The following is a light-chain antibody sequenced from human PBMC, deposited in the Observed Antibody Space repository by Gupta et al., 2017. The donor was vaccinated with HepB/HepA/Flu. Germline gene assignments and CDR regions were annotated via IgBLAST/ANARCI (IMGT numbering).Light chain of an antibody. Sequence: DMQMTQSPSSLSASVGDRVTITCRASQGIRNDLGWYQQKPGKAPKRLIYAASMVKSGVPSRFSVSASAADITLTISMRPPEDFTSYYCRLQTSCPYTFGQGTRLEIK. V-gene: IGKV1-17*01. CDR3: RLQTSCPYT. CDR1: QGIRND. J-gene: IGKJ1*01. CDR2: AAS.